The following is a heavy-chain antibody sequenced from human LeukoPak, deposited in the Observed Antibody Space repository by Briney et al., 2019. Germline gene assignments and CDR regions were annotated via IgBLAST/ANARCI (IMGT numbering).Heavy chain of an antibody. D-gene: IGHD3-10*01. J-gene: IGHJ5*02. CDR2: ISGVGGST. CDR1: GFTFDDYA. V-gene: IGHV3-43*02. Sequence: RTGGSLRLSCAASGFTFDDYAMHWVRQTPGKGLEWVSLISGVGGSTYYTDSVRGRFTISRDNSQNSLYLQMSSLTTEDTAFYFCAKDLTISGSAWFDPWGQGTLVTVSS. CDR3: AKDLTISGSAWFDP.